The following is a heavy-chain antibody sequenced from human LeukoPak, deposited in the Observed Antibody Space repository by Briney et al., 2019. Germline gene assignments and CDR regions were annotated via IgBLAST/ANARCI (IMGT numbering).Heavy chain of an antibody. Sequence: SETLSLTCAVSGGSISSYYWSWIRQPAGKGLEWIGRIDTSGNTNYKPSLKSRVTMSVDTSKNQFSLKLSSVTAADTAVYYCARVSSSWYQDWFFDLWGRGTLVTVSS. D-gene: IGHD6-13*01. J-gene: IGHJ2*01. V-gene: IGHV4-4*07. CDR1: GGSISSYY. CDR3: ARVSSSWYQDWFFDL. CDR2: IDTSGNT.